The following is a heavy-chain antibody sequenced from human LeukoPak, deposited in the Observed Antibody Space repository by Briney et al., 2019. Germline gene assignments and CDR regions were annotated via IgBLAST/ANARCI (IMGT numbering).Heavy chain of an antibody. J-gene: IGHJ4*02. Sequence: GGSLRLSCAASGFTFSDYYMSWIHQAPGKGLEWVPYISSSGSTIYYADSVKGRFTISRDNAKNSLYLQMNSLRAEDTAVYYCASPEDFWSGFDYWGQGTLVTVSS. CDR1: GFTFSDYY. CDR3: ASPEDFWSGFDY. CDR2: ISSSGSTI. V-gene: IGHV3-11*04. D-gene: IGHD3-3*01.